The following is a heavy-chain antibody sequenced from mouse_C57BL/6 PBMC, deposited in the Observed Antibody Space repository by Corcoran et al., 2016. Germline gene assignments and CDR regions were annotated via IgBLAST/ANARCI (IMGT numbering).Heavy chain of an antibody. Sequence: EVQLQQSGPELVKPGASVKISCKASGYTFIDYYMNWVKQSHGKSLEWIGDINPNNGGTSYNQKFKGKATLTVDKSSSTAYMELRSLTSEDSAVYYCARDYGSSLDYWGQGTTLTVSS. J-gene: IGHJ2*01. CDR2: INPNNGGT. V-gene: IGHV1-26*01. CDR3: ARDYGSSLDY. D-gene: IGHD1-1*01. CDR1: GYTFIDYY.